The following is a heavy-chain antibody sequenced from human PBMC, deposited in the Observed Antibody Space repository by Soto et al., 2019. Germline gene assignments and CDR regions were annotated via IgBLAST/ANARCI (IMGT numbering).Heavy chain of an antibody. CDR1: GYKFTSYW. CDR2: IYPGDSDT. V-gene: IGHV5-51*01. CDR3: ARLIGNSWLDS. Sequence: PGESLKISCKGSGYKFTSYWIGWLRQMPGKGLEWMGIIYPGDSDTRYSPSFQGQVTINPDTSDNQLSLQLNSVTPDDTAVYYRARLIGNSWLDSWGQGTLVTVSS. J-gene: IGHJ5*01.